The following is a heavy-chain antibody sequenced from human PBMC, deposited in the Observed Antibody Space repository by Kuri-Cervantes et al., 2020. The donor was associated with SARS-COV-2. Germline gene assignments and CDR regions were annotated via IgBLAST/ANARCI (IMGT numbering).Heavy chain of an antibody. D-gene: IGHD3-3*01. V-gene: IGHV4-39*01. CDR1: GGSISSSSYY. Sequence: GSLRLSGTVSGGSISSSSYYGGWIRQPPGKGRVWIGSIYYSGGTYNNPSLRSRVTISVDTCKNQFSRKLSSVTAADTAVYYCARHDRHDFWSGYYGGFDYWGQGTLVTVAS. J-gene: IGHJ4*02. CDR3: ARHDRHDFWSGYYGGFDY. CDR2: IYYSGGT.